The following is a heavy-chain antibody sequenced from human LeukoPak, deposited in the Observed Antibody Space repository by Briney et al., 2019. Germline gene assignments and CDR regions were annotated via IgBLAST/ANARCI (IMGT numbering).Heavy chain of an antibody. CDR3: ARDEPLLRLGELSSIDGFDI. D-gene: IGHD3-16*02. CDR2: INHSGNT. CDR1: GGSFSGYY. J-gene: IGHJ3*02. V-gene: IGHV4-34*01. Sequence: ASETLSLTCAVSGGSFSGYYWSWIRQPPGKGLEWIGEINHSGNTNYNPSLKSRVTISVDTSKNQFSLELSSVTAADTAVYYCARDEPLLRLGELSSIDGFDIWGQGTMVTVSS.